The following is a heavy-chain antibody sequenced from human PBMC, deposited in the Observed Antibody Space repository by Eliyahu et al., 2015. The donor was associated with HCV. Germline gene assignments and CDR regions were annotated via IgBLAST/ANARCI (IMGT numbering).Heavy chain of an antibody. CDR2: IKSKTDXGTT. D-gene: IGHD3-10*01. V-gene: IGHV3-15*01. J-gene: IGHJ6*03. CDR3: TTGAPGGFDYYLDV. CDR1: GFXFSKXW. Sequence: EVQLVESGGGLVKPGGXLXLSCAASGFXFSKXWMRWGRQAPGKGLEWIGRIKSKTDXGTTDYAAPVKGRFTISRDDSKSTLYLQMNSLKTEDTAVYYCTTGAPGGFDYYLDVWGQGTTVTVSS.